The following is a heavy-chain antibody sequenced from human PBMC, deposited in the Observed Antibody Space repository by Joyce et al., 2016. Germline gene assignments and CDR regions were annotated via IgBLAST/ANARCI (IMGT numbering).Heavy chain of an antibody. J-gene: IGHJ3*02. CDR2: ISAYNGHT. CDR3: ARDSVVSTDDAFDI. D-gene: IGHD5/OR15-5a*01. V-gene: IGHV1-18*04. CDR1: GYAFTSYD. Sequence: QVQLVQSGAEVKKPGASVKVSCKTSGYAFTSYDSSWVRQAPGQGLEWMGWISAYNGHTNYAQRFQGRVIMTTDTSTSTAYMELRSLRSDDTAVYYCARDSVVSTDDAFDIWGQGTMVTVSS.